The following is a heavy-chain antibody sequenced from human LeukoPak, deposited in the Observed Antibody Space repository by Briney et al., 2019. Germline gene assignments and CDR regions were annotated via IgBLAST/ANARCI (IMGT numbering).Heavy chain of an antibody. V-gene: IGHV3-30-3*01. J-gene: IGHJ4*02. CDR2: ISYDGSNK. CDR3: ATPQQLEGYFDY. Sequence: GGSLRLSCAASGFTFSSYAMHWVRQAPGKGLEWVAVISYDGSNKYYADSVKGRFTISRDNSKNTLYLQMNSLRAEDTAVYYWATPQQLEGYFDYWGQGTLVTVSS. CDR1: GFTFSSYA. D-gene: IGHD6-13*01.